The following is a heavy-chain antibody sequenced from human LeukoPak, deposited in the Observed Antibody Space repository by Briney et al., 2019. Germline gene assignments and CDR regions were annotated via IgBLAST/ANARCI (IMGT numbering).Heavy chain of an antibody. CDR3: ARENPSGYYNRPIDY. J-gene: IGHJ4*02. D-gene: IGHD3-22*01. CDR2: IYYSGSI. CDR1: GGSFSGYY. V-gene: IGHV4-59*01. Sequence: SETLSLTCAVYGGSFSGYYWSWIRQPPGKGLEWIGDIYYSGSIKYNPSLKSRVTMSVDTSKNQFSLKLSSVTAADTAIYYCARENPSGYYNRPIDYWGQGTLVTVSS.